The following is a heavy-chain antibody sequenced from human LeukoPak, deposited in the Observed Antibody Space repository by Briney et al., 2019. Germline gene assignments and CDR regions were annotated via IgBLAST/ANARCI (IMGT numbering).Heavy chain of an antibody. D-gene: IGHD3-22*01. CDR3: ARVNYYDSSGYSHRFDY. CDR2: ISAYNGNT. V-gene: IGHV1-18*01. Sequence: ASVKVSCKASGYTFISYGLTWVRQAPGQGLEWTGWISAYNGNTNYAQKFQGRVTMTTDTSTSTAYMELSSLRSEDTAVYYCARVNYYDSSGYSHRFDYWGQGTLVTVSS. CDR1: GYTFISYG. J-gene: IGHJ4*02.